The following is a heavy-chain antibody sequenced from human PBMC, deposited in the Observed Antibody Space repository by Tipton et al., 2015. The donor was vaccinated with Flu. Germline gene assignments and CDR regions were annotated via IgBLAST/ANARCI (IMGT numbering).Heavy chain of an antibody. D-gene: IGHD1-14*01. CDR2: IYHGGST. J-gene: IGHJ6*02. Sequence: GLVKPSGTLSLTCEVFSGSIISSNWWSWVRQPPGKGLEWIGEIYHGGSTNYNPPLKSRVTISVDKSKNQISLKLSSVTAADTAGYYCASGRTQNQDISYYAMDVWGQGTTVTVSS. CDR1: SGSIISSNW. V-gene: IGHV4-4*02. CDR3: ASGRTQNQDISYYAMDV.